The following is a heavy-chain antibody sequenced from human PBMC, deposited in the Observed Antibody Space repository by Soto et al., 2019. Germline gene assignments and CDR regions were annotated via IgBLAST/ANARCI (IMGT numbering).Heavy chain of an antibody. Sequence: GGSLRLSCAASGFTFSSYAMSWVRQAPGKGLEWVSAISGSAGSTFYADSVKGRFTISRDNSKNTLYLQMNGLRAEDTAVYYCARDRGPYCTGGTCYSSYYYGLDVWGQGTTVTVSS. D-gene: IGHD2-15*01. J-gene: IGHJ6*02. CDR2: ISGSAGST. V-gene: IGHV3-23*01. CDR1: GFTFSSYA. CDR3: ARDRGPYCTGGTCYSSYYYGLDV.